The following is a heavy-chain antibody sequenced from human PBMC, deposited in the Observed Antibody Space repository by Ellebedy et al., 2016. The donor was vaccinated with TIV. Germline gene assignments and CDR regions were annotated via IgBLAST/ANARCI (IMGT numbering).Heavy chain of an antibody. CDR3: ARLGYSYGYWSDTIDY. CDR2: IYPGDSDT. D-gene: IGHD5-18*01. J-gene: IGHJ4*02. V-gene: IGHV5-51*01. CDR1: GYSFTSYW. Sequence: PGGSLRLSCKGSGYSFTSYWIGWVRQMPGKGLEWMGIIYPGDSDTRYSPSFQGQVTISADKSISTAYLQWSSLKASDTAMYYCARLGYSYGYWSDTIDYWGQGTLVTVSS.